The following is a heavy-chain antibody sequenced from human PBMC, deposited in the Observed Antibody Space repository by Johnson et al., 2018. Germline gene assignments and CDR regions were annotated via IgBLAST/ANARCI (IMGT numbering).Heavy chain of an antibody. V-gene: IGHV1-8*01. CDR2: MNPNSGNT. J-gene: IGHJ6*03. D-gene: IGHD4-23*01. CDR1: GYTFTSYD. Sequence: QVQLVQSGAEVKKPGASVKVSCKASGYTFTSYDINWVRQATGQGLEWLGWMNPNSGNTGYAQKFQGRVTMTRNTSISTAYMELSSLKTEDTAVYYCTTDLGSTTVVTDYYYYLDVWGKGTTVTVSS. CDR3: TTDLGSTTVVTDYYYYLDV.